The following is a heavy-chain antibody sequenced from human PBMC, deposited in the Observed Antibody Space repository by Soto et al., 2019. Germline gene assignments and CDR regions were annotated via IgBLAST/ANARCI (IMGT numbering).Heavy chain of an antibody. J-gene: IGHJ6*03. Sequence: GGSLRLSCAASGFTFSSYGMHWVRQAPGKGLEWVAVIWYDGSNKYYADSVKGRFTISRDNSKNTLYLQMNSLRAEDTAVYYCARDSGIAAAIVGDYYYYMDVWGKGTTVTVSS. V-gene: IGHV3-33*01. CDR2: IWYDGSNK. D-gene: IGHD6-13*01. CDR1: GFTFSSYG. CDR3: ARDSGIAAAIVGDYYYYMDV.